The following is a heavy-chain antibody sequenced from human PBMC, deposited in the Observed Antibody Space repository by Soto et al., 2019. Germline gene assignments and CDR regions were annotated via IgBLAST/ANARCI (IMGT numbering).Heavy chain of an antibody. CDR2: IYYSGST. CDR3: ARHYGDYPYYFDY. CDR1: GGSISSYY. V-gene: IGHV4-59*08. D-gene: IGHD4-17*01. J-gene: IGHJ4*02. Sequence: QVQLQESGPGLVKPSETLSLTCTVSGGSISSYYWSWIRQPPGKGLEWIGYIYYSGSTNYNPSLKSRVTISVDTSKNQFSLKLSSVTAADTAVYYCARHYGDYPYYFDYWGQGTLVTFSS.